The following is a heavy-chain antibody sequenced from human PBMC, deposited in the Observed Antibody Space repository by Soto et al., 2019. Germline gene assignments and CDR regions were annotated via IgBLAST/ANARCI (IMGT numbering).Heavy chain of an antibody. J-gene: IGHJ5*02. V-gene: IGHV4-30-4*01. Sequence: QVQLQESGPGLVKPSQTLSLTCTVSGGSISSGDYYWSWIRQPPGKGLEWIGYIYYSGSTYYNPARKSRVTRSVDTAKNQVSLKLSSVTAADTAVYYCARGKYSSSSWYNWFDPWGQGTLVTVSS. D-gene: IGHD6-6*01. CDR1: GGSISSGDYY. CDR3: ARGKYSSSSWYNWFDP. CDR2: IYYSGST.